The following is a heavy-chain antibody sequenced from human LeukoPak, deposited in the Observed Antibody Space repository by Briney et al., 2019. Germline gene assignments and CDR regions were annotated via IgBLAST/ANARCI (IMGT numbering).Heavy chain of an antibody. CDR1: GFIFSTHS. D-gene: IGHD5-24*01. V-gene: IGHV3-21*01. CDR2: ISSGSSHI. J-gene: IGHJ4*02. CDR3: ARDFRTQLDGYSPPYHFDY. Sequence: GGSLRLSCAASGFIFSTHSMSWVRQAPGKGLEWVSSISSGSSHIYYADSMKGRFTISTDNAKNSLFLQMNSLRTEDTAVYYCARDFRTQLDGYSPPYHFDYWGQGALVTVSS.